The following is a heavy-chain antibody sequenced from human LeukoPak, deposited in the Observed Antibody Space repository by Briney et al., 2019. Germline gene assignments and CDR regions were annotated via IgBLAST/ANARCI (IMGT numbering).Heavy chain of an antibody. V-gene: IGHV4-59*01. D-gene: IGHD4-23*01. J-gene: IGHJ3*01. CDR1: GGSISSYY. Sequence: SETLSLTCTVSGGSISSYYWSWIRQPPGKGLEWIGFVHYSGSTNYNPSLKSRVTISVDTSKNQFSLKLNSVTAADTAVYYCARGLITAVNYAFDFWGQGTMVTVSS. CDR3: ARGLITAVNYAFDF. CDR2: VHYSGST.